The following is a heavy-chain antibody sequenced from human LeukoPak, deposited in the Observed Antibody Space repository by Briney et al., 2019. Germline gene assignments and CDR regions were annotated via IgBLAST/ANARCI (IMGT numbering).Heavy chain of an antibody. Sequence: GGSLRLSCAASGFTFSSYGMHWVRQAPGKGLEWVAFIRYDGSNKYYADSVKGRFTIARDNSKNTLYLQMNSLRAEDTAVYYCAGGGENWNQYASHFEYWGQGTLVTGSS. D-gene: IGHD1-1*01. CDR2: IRYDGSNK. CDR1: GFTFSSYG. J-gene: IGHJ4*02. V-gene: IGHV3-30*02. CDR3: AGGGENWNQYASHFEY.